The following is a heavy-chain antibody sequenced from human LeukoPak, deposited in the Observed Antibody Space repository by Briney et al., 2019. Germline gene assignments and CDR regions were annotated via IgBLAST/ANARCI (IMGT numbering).Heavy chain of an antibody. V-gene: IGHV1-18*04. J-gene: IGHJ4*02. CDR1: GYTFTGYY. CDR3: ARSRRGSYYDPYYFDS. CDR2: ISAYNGNT. Sequence: ASVKVSCKASGYTFTGYYMHWVRQAPGQGLEWMGWISAYNGNTNYAQKLQGRVTMTTDTSTSTAYMELRSLRSDDTAVYYCARSRRGSYYDPYYFDSWGQGTLVTVSS. D-gene: IGHD1-26*01.